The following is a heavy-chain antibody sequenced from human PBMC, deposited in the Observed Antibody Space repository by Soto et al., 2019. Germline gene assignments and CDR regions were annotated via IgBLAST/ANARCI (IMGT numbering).Heavy chain of an antibody. CDR3: ARMTCGGDCYSYAAFDI. J-gene: IGHJ3*02. D-gene: IGHD2-21*02. CDR2: IYYSGSA. V-gene: IGHV4-31*03. CDR1: GGSISSGAYY. Sequence: QVQLQESGPGLVKPSQTLSLTCTVSGGSISSGAYYWSWIRQHPGKGLEWIAYIYYSGSAYYNPSLTSRLTISVDTSKNQFSLKLSSVTAADAAVYYCARMTCGGDCYSYAAFDIWGPGTMVTVSS.